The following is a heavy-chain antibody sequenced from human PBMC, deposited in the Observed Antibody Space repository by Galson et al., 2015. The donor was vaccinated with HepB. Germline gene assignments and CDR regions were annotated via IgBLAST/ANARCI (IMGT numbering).Heavy chain of an antibody. J-gene: IGHJ4*02. Sequence: SLILSCAASGFTFSNTWMIWVRQAPGKGLEWVGRIKTKTSGGTTEYAAPVNGRFTISRDDSKNTLYLDMNSLKTEDTAVYYCTKEWYGAIDYWGRGTLVTVSS. CDR3: TKEWYGAIDY. V-gene: IGHV3-15*01. D-gene: IGHD2-15*01. CDR2: IKTKTSGGTT. CDR1: GFTFSNTW.